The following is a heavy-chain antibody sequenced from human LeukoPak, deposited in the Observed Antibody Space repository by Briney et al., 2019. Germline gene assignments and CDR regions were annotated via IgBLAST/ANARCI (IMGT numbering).Heavy chain of an antibody. D-gene: IGHD5-12*01. CDR3: ALTSRGWLRDFDY. V-gene: IGHV4-59*01. Sequence: SETLSLTCTVSGGSISSYYWSWIRQPPGKGLEWIGYIYYSGSTNYNPSLKSRVTISVDTSKNQFSLKLSSVTAADTAVYYCALTSRGWLRDFDYWGQGTLVTVSS. CDR1: GGSISSYY. J-gene: IGHJ4*02. CDR2: IYYSGST.